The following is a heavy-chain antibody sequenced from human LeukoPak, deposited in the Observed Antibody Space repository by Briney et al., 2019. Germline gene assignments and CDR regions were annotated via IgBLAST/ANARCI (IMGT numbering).Heavy chain of an antibody. CDR2: ISVSGGST. CDR1: GFTFSSYG. V-gene: IGHV3-23*01. D-gene: IGHD1-26*01. Sequence: GGSLRLSCAASGFTFSSYGMSWVPQAPGKGLEWVSAISVSGGSTYYADSVKGRVTISRDNSKNTLYLQMNTLRAEDTAVYYCAKGRRAPLVATTTKLWIDSWGQGTLVTVSS. CDR3: AKGRRAPLVATTTKLWIDS. J-gene: IGHJ4*02.